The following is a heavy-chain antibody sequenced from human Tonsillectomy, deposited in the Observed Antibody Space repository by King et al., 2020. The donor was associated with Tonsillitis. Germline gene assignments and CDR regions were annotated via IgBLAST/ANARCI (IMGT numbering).Heavy chain of an antibody. J-gene: IGHJ4*02. CDR3: ARHGMATNWGHYFDY. V-gene: IGHV4-39*01. Sequence: QLQESGPGLVKASETLSLTCTVSGGSISSGTYYWGWIRQPPGKGLEWIGSLSYSWSTYYNPSLKSRVTISVDTSKNQFSLELTCVTAADTAVYYCARHGMATNWGHYFDYWGQGTLVTVSS. CDR2: LSYSWST. D-gene: IGHD5-24*01. CDR1: GGSISSGTYY.